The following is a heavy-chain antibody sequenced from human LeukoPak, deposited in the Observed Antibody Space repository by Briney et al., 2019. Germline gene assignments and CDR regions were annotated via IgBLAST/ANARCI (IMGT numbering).Heavy chain of an antibody. J-gene: IGHJ4*02. CDR3: ARVPRRPADVFDH. CDR1: SGSLSGFS. V-gene: IGHV4-34*01. Sequence: SETLSLTCAVYSGSLSGFSWNWIRQPPGKGLEWIGEINHSGNTNYNPSLKSRLTISADTSKNQFSLKLSSVTAADTASYYCARVPRRPADVFDHWGQGTLVTVSS. CDR2: INHSGNT. D-gene: IGHD2-2*01.